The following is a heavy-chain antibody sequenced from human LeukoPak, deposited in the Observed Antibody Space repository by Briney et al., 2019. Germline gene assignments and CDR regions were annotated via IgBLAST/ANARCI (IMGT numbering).Heavy chain of an antibody. CDR1: GYTFSNYG. Sequence: ASVKVSCKASGYTFSNYGVHWMRQAPGQGLEWMGWISAYNGNTNYAQKLQDRVTMTTDTSTSTAYMELRSLTSDDTAVYYCARGARGSPLSGSDCWGQGTLVTVSS. D-gene: IGHD2-15*01. CDR2: ISAYNGNT. J-gene: IGHJ4*02. CDR3: ARGARGSPLSGSDC. V-gene: IGHV1-18*01.